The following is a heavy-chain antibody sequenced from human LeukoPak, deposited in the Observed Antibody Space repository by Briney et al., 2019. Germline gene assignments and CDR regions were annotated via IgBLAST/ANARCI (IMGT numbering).Heavy chain of an antibody. CDR2: IIPIFGTA. Sequence: SLKFSCKASGGTFGSYATSWVRQAPGQGLEWMGGIIPIFGTANYAQKFQGRVTITADESTSTAYMELSSLRSEDTAVYYCARADCSGGSCYSSWFDPWGQGTLVTVSS. CDR3: ARADCSGGSCYSSWFDP. CDR1: GGTFGSYA. D-gene: IGHD2-15*01. V-gene: IGHV1-69*13. J-gene: IGHJ5*02.